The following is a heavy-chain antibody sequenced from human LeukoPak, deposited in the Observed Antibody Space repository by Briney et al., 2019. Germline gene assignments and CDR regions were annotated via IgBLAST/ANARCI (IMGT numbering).Heavy chain of an antibody. CDR2: ISSSGVTT. Sequence: PGGSLRLSCAASGFSFSDYYMNWIRQAPGKGLEWVSDISSSGVTTYYAYSVRGRFNISRENDKNSLYLQMNSLRAEDTAVYYCARAGLRAVAVPYFSDSWGQVTLVTVSA. D-gene: IGHD6-19*01. CDR1: GFSFSDYY. J-gene: IGHJ4*02. V-gene: IGHV3-11*01. CDR3: ARAGLRAVAVPYFSDS.